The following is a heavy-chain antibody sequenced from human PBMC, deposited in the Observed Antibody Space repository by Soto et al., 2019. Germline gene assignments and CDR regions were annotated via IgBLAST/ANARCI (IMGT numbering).Heavy chain of an antibody. V-gene: IGHV1-18*01. CDR2: ISDHNGNT. D-gene: IGHD1-1*01. Sequence: QVHLVQSGAEVKKPGASVKVSCQGSGYAFTTYGITWVRQAPGQGLEWMGWISDHNGNTNYAQKLQGRVTVTRDTSTSTAYMELMSLRYDDTAVYYCARGGYGDYWGQGALVTVSS. CDR1: GYAFTTYG. J-gene: IGHJ4*02. CDR3: ARGGYGDY.